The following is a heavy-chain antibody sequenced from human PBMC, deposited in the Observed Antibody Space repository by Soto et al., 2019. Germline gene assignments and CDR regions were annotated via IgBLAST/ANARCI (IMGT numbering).Heavy chain of an antibody. CDR3: DSQTWGLWHY. Sequence: HLQLQESGSRLVKPSQTLSLNCAVSGDSISSADYSWNWVRQPPGKGLERIGYIPHRGSTDNNPSLKSRVTISVDSSRNHFSLNLSSVTAADTAVYYCDSQTWGLWHYWGQGTLVTVSS. CDR1: GDSISSADYS. CDR2: IPHRGST. D-gene: IGHD7-27*01. J-gene: IGHJ4*02. V-gene: IGHV4-30-2*01.